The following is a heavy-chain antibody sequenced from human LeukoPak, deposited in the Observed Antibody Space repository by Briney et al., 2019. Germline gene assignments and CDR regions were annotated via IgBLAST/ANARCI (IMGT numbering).Heavy chain of an antibody. J-gene: IGHJ4*02. Sequence: SETLSLTCTVSGVSISAYYWSWIRQPPGKGLEWIGDVFYTGATNCNPSLESRVTISVDTSKNQFSLNLTSVTAADAAVYYCARLTRHYFVFWGRGTPVAVSS. V-gene: IGHV4-59*08. CDR1: GVSISAYY. CDR3: ARLTRHYFVF. CDR2: VFYTGAT.